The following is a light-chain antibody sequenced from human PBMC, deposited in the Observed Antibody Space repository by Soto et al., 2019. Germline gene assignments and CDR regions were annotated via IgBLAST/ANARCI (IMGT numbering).Light chain of an antibody. Sequence: EIVMTQSPATLSVSPGERATLSCRASQSVSSNLAWYQHKPCQAPRLLIYGASTRATCIPARFSGSVSGTEFTLTISSLQSEDCAIYYYQQYNNWPPITFGQGTRLESK. CDR2: GAS. CDR1: QSVSSN. CDR3: QQYNNWPPIT. V-gene: IGKV3-15*01. J-gene: IGKJ5*01.